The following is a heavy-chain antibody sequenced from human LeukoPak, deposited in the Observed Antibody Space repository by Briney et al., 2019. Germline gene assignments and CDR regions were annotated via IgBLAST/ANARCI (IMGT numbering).Heavy chain of an antibody. Sequence: GGSLRLSCAASGFSFSSYAMHWVRQAPGKGLEWVAVISFDGRNKYYADSVKGRFTISRDNPKNTLNLQMNSLRAEDTAVYYCARDPISGTGDFWSGFHDYWGQGTLVTVSS. V-gene: IGHV3-30*04. J-gene: IGHJ4*02. CDR3: ARDPISGTGDFWSGFHDY. CDR2: ISFDGRNK. D-gene: IGHD3-3*01. CDR1: GFSFSSYA.